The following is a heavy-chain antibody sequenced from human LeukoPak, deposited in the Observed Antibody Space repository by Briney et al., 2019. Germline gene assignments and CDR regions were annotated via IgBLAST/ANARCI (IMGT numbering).Heavy chain of an antibody. CDR3: SRRPPPYYGSGSVNYYFDY. D-gene: IGHD3-10*01. CDR1: GSVFNKYW. V-gene: IGHV5-51*01. CDR2: IYPGDSDT. J-gene: IGHJ4*02. Sequence: GESLKISCKGSGSVFNKYWIGWVRQMPGKGLEWMGIIYPGDSDTRYSPSFQGQVTISADKSITTAYLQWSSLKASDTAMYYFSRRPPPYYGSGSVNYYFDYWGQGTLVTVSS.